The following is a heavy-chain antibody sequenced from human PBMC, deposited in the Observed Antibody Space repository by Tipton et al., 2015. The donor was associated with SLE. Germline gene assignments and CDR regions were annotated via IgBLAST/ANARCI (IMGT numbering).Heavy chain of an antibody. CDR1: GGSISSDDYY. J-gene: IGHJ6*02. CDR3: ARSGDYSGIYYYGFDV. Sequence: TLSLTCTVSGGSISSDDYYWSWIRQHPGKGLEWIGHITYSGSTYYNPSLKSRVAVFVDTSKNHFSLRLTSVTAADTAVYYCARSGDYSGIYYYGFDVWGQGTTVTVSS. V-gene: IGHV4-31*03. CDR2: ITYSGST. D-gene: IGHD4-11*01.